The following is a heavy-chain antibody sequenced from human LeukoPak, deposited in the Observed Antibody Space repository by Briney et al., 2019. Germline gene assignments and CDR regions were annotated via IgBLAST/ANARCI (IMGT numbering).Heavy chain of an antibody. Sequence: PSETLSLTCTVSGGSISSSSYYWGWIRQPPGKGLEWIGSIYYSGSTYYNPSLKSRVSISVDTSKNQVSLRLNSVTPADTAVYYCARGLAGRASGAVYFDLWGRGALVTVSS. J-gene: IGHJ2*01. V-gene: IGHV4-39*07. CDR3: ARGLAGRASGAVYFDL. D-gene: IGHD3-16*01. CDR2: IYYSGST. CDR1: GGSISSSSYY.